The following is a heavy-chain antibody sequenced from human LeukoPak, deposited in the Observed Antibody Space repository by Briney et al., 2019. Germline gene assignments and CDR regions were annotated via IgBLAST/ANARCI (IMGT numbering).Heavy chain of an antibody. CDR2: IYYSGGI. V-gene: IGHV4-31*03. Sequence: SQTLSLTCTVSGASISSGGYYWSWIRQHPGKGLEWIGYIYYSGGIGYNPSLKSRVTISEDTSKNQFSLKLSSVTAADTAVYYCAGDGDDCSGGSCYVFWGQGTLVTVSS. CDR1: GASISSGGYY. D-gene: IGHD2-15*01. J-gene: IGHJ4*02. CDR3: AGDGDDCSGGSCYVF.